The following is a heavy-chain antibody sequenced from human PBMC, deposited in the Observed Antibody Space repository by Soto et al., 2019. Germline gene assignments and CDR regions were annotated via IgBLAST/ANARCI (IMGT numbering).Heavy chain of an antibody. D-gene: IGHD1-26*01. CDR3: AGDWDVVGAAFEP. V-gene: IGHV4-31*01. CDR2: IYYSGST. J-gene: IGHJ5*02. Sequence: QVQLQESGPGLVKPSQTLSLTCTVSGGSISSGGYYWSWIRQHPGKGLEWIGYIYYSGSTYYNPSLKSPVNKSVNTSKNQFSPKPSSVTGAETAVYYCAGDWDVVGAAFEPWGQGTLVTVSS. CDR1: GGSISSGGYY.